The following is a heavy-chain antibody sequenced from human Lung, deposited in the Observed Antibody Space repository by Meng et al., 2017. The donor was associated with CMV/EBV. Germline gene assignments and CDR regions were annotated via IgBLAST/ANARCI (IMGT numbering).Heavy chain of an antibody. V-gene: IGHV1-69*05. CDR1: GGTFSSYA. J-gene: IGHJ4*02. CDR3: ARDRGTIVGVEFDY. CDR2: VIPFFGTA. Sequence: SXXVSXKASGGTFSSYATSRVRQAPGQGREWMGGVIPFFGTANYAQKSQARVTITTDESTSTAYMELSSLRSEDTAVYYCARDRGTIVGVEFDYWGQGTLVTVSS. D-gene: IGHD3-3*01.